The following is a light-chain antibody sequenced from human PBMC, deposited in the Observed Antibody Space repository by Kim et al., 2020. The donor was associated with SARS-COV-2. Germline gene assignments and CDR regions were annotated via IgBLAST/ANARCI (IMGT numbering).Light chain of an antibody. Sequence: ALGQTVRSTCEGDSLRSYYAMWYQHKPEQAPLLVIYGKNNRPSEIPDRFSGSSSGSTASLTITGAQAGDEADYYCHSRDNSDNHVLFGGGTQLTVL. J-gene: IGLJ2*01. CDR3: HSRDNSDNHVL. CDR1: SLRSYY. V-gene: IGLV3-19*01. CDR2: GKN.